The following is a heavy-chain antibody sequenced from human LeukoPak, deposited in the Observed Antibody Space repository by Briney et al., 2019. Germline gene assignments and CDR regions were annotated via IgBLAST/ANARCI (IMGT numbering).Heavy chain of an antibody. Sequence: GGSLRLSCAASGFTFSTYAMSWVRQAPGKGLEWVSGISGSGTTTTYADSVKGRFTISRDNSKNTLYLQMNSLRVEDTAVYYCAKGRCNGGGGRAILDYWGQGTLVTVSS. D-gene: IGHD2-8*02. CDR3: AKGRCNGGGGRAILDY. CDR1: GFTFSTYA. J-gene: IGHJ4*02. V-gene: IGHV3-23*01. CDR2: ISGSGTTT.